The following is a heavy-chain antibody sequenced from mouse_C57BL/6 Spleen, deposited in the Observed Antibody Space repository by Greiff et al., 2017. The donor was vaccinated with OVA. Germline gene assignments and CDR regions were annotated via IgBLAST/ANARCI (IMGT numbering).Heavy chain of an antibody. J-gene: IGHJ1*03. CDR3: ARDSPYYSGSSYWYFDV. Sequence: EVQLQESGPGLVKPSQSLSLTCSVTGYSITSGYYWNWIRQFPGNKLEWMGYISYDGSNNYNPSLKNRISITRDTSKNQFFLKLNSVTTEDTATYYCARDSPYYSGSSYWYFDVWGTGTTVTVSS. CDR1: GYSITSGYY. CDR2: ISYDGSN. V-gene: IGHV3-6*01. D-gene: IGHD1-1*01.